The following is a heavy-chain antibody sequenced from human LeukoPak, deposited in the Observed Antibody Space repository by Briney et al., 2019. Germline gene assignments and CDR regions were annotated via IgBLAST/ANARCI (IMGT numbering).Heavy chain of an antibody. V-gene: IGHV4-61*02. CDR3: ARGYYFDY. CDR1: GGSISSGSYY. CDR2: IYTSGST. J-gene: IGHJ4*02. Sequence: SETLSLTCTVSGGSISSGSYYWSWIRQPAGKGLEWIGRIYTSGSTNYNPSLKSRVTISVGTSKNQFSLKLSSVTAADTAVYYCARGYYFDYWGQGTLVTVSS.